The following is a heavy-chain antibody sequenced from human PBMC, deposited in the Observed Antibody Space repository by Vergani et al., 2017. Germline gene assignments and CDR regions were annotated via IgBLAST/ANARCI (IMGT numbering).Heavy chain of an antibody. J-gene: IGHJ2*01. V-gene: IGHV3-9*01. CDR1: GFTFQAFA. CDR2: IDRNYGVK. D-gene: IGHD3-16*01. CDR3: VKDNDYDADGPFDL. Sequence: EVQLVESRGVLVQPGGSLRLSCAASGFTFQAFAFHWVRQVSGRGLEWVSGIDRNYGVKNGNSFEGRFSISRDNAKKAVFLQMNNLRHEDTALYFCVKDNDYDADGPFDLWGRGTLVTVSS.